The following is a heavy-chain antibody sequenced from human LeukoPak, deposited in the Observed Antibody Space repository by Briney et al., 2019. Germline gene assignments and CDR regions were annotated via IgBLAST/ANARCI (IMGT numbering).Heavy chain of an antibody. CDR3: ARQTFRTTGIYYFDY. CDR1: GGSISSYY. J-gene: IGHJ4*02. Sequence: SETLSLTCTVSGGSISSYYWSWIRQPPGKGLEWIGYIYYSGGTNYNPSLKSRVTISVDTSKNQFSLKLSSVTAADTAVYYCARQTFRTTGIYYFDYWGQGTLVTVSS. CDR2: IYYSGGT. V-gene: IGHV4-59*08. D-gene: IGHD4-17*01.